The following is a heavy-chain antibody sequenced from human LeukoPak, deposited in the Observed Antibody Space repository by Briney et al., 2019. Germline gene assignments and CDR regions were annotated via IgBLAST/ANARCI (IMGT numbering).Heavy chain of an antibody. J-gene: IGHJ4*02. Sequence: GGSLRLSCAASGFTFSSYGMHWVRQAPGKGLEWVAFIRYDGSNKYYADSVKGRFTISRDNSKNTLYLQMNSLRAEDTAVYYCARPRGPVRGVITIWGQGTLVTVSS. D-gene: IGHD3-10*01. V-gene: IGHV3-30*02. CDR2: IRYDGSNK. CDR1: GFTFSSYG. CDR3: ARPRGPVRGVITI.